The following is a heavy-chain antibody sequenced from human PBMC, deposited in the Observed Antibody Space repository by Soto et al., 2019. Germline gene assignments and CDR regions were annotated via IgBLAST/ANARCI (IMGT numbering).Heavy chain of an antibody. V-gene: IGHV3-33*01. D-gene: IGHD6-25*01. CDR1: GFTFSSYG. Sequence: GGSLRLSCAASGFTFSSYGMHWVRQAPGKGLEWVAVIWYDGSNKYYADSVKGRFTISRDNSKNTLYLQMNSLRAEDTAVYYCSAQRDYYYGMDVWGQGTTVTVSS. J-gene: IGHJ6*02. CDR3: SAQRDYYYGMDV. CDR2: IWYDGSNK.